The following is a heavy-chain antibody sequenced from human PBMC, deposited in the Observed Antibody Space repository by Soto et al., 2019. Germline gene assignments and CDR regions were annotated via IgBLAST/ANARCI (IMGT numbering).Heavy chain of an antibody. CDR3: ARDLEEFSSGYYLNWFDP. V-gene: IGHV4-30-4*01. Sequence: SETLSLTCTVSGGSISSGDYYWSWIRQPPGKGLEWIGYIYYSGSTYYNPSLKSRVTISVDTSKNQFSLKLSSVTAADTAVYYCARDLEEFSSGYYLNWFDPWGQGTLVTV. CDR1: GGSISSGDYY. CDR2: IYYSGST. D-gene: IGHD3-22*01. J-gene: IGHJ5*02.